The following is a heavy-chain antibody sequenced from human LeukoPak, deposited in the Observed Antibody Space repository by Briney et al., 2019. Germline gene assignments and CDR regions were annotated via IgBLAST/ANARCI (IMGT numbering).Heavy chain of an antibody. CDR1: GFTFSTYN. Sequence: GGSLRLSCAASGFTFSTYNMNWVRQVPGKGLEWVSSITSSSTYMFYADSVKGRFTISRDNAQNSLYLQINSLRAEDTAVYYCARDCCGNGYYYYYMDVWGKGTTVTVSS. V-gene: IGHV3-21*01. D-gene: IGHD4-23*01. J-gene: IGHJ6*03. CDR3: ARDCCGNGYYYYYMDV. CDR2: ITSSSTYM.